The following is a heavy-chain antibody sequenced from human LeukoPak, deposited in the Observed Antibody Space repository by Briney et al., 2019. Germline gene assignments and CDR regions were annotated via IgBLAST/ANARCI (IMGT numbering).Heavy chain of an antibody. CDR1: GFTFRDHA. CDR2: IRSQAYGGTE. Sequence: GGSLRLSCTASGFTFRDHAMTWVRQAPGKGLEWVSFIRSQAYGGTEEYAASVQGRFTISRGDSYSIAYLQMNSLKAEDTAVYYCARGPIYLWLYHGMDVWGQGTTVIVSS. D-gene: IGHD3-16*01. V-gene: IGHV3-49*04. CDR3: ARGPIYLWLYHGMDV. J-gene: IGHJ6*02.